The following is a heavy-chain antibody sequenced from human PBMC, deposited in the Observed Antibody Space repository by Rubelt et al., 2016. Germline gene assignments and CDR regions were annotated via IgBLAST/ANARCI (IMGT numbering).Heavy chain of an antibody. J-gene: IGHJ2*01. CDR1: GYTFTSYA. Sequence: QVQLVQSGAEVKKPGASVKVSCKASGYTFTSYAMHWVRQAPGQRLEWMGWINAGHGNTKYSQKFEGRVTITRDTSAGTGYMELSSLRSEDTAVYYCARSKDTAMVTDADWYFDLWGRGTLVTVSS. CDR3: ARSKDTAMVTDADWYFDL. CDR2: INAGHGNT. D-gene: IGHD5-18*01. V-gene: IGHV1-3*01.